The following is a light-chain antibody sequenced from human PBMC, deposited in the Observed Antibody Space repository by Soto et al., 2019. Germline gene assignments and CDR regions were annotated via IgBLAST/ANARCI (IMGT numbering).Light chain of an antibody. CDR1: ASNIGTNS. CDR3: AAWDGSLSAWV. J-gene: IGLJ3*02. CDR2: ANN. V-gene: IGLV1-44*01. Sequence: QSVLTQPPSASGTPGQRVTIFCSGGASNIGTNSVNWYQQLPGTAPKLLIYANNLRPSGVPDRFSGSKSGTSASLAISGLQAEDEADYYCAAWDGSLSAWVFGGGTKLTVL.